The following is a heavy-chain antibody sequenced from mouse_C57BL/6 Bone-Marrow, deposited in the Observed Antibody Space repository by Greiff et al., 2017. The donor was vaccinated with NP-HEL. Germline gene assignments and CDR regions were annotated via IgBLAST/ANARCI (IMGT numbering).Heavy chain of an antibody. CDR1: GYTFTSYW. V-gene: IGHV1-74*01. CDR3: AIASLLFYAMDY. CDR2: IHPSGSDT. D-gene: IGHD2-10*01. J-gene: IGHJ4*01. Sequence: QVQLQQPGAELVNPGASVKVSCKASGYTFTSYWMHWVKQRPGQGLEWIGRIHPSGSDTNYNQKFKGKATLTVDKSSSTAYMQLSSLTSEDSAVYYCAIASLLFYAMDYWGQGTSVTVSS.